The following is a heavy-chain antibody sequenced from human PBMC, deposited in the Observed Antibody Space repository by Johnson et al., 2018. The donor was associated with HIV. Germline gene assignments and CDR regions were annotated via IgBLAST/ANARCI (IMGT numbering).Heavy chain of an antibody. D-gene: IGHD1-14*01. CDR2: ISWNSGSI. V-gene: IGHV3-9*01. CDR3: ARTPERKRDSGAFDI. CDR1: GFTFDDYA. J-gene: IGHJ3*02. Sequence: EVQLVESGGGLIQPGRSLRLSCAASGFTFDDYAMHWVRQAPGKGLEWVSGISWNSGSIGSADSVKGRFTISRDNSKRRLYLQMNSLRAEDTAVYYCARTPERKRDSGAFDIWGQGTMVTVSS.